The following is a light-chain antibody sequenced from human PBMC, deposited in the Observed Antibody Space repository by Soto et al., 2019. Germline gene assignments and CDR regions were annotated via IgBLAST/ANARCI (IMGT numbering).Light chain of an antibody. CDR2: GAF. Sequence: EIVMTQSPATLSVSPGESVTLSCRASQTIGNNLAWYQQKAGQPPSLLISGAFTRATGVPPRFSGSGSGTEFTLTISSLQSEDFAVYYYQEYNIWYTFGQGTKVEIK. J-gene: IGKJ2*01. CDR1: QTIGNN. V-gene: IGKV3-15*01. CDR3: QEYNIWYT.